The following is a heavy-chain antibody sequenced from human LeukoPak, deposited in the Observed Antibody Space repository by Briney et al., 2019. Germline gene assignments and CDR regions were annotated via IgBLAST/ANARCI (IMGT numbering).Heavy chain of an antibody. V-gene: IGHV1-69*04. CDR2: IIPILGIA. Sequence: ASVKVSCKASGGTLSSYAISWVRQAPGQGLAWMGRIIPILGIANYAQKFQGRVTITADKSTSTAYMELGSLRSEDTAVYYCARSTPQYCGSISCYAGATAYHGMDVWGQGTTVTVSS. D-gene: IGHD2-2*01. CDR3: ARSTPQYCGSISCYAGATAYHGMDV. J-gene: IGHJ6*02. CDR1: GGTLSSYA.